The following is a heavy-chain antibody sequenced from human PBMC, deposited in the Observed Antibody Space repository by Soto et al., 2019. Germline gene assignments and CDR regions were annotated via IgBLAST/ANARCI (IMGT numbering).Heavy chain of an antibody. CDR2: ISAYNGNT. J-gene: IGHJ4*02. Sequence: ASVKVSCKASGYTFTSYGISWVRQAPGQGLEWMGWISAYNGNTNYAQKLQGRVTMTTDTSTSTAYMELRSLRSDDTAVYYCARDGRFLEWLFTLDYCGQGTLVTVSS. CDR1: GYTFTSYG. CDR3: ARDGRFLEWLFTLDY. D-gene: IGHD3-3*01. V-gene: IGHV1-18*01.